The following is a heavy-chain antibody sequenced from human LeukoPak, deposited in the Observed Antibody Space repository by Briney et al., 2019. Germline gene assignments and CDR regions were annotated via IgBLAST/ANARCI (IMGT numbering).Heavy chain of an antibody. CDR3: ARVESYYVESWFDP. D-gene: IGHD1-26*01. J-gene: IGHJ5*02. Sequence: PSETLSLTCAVSGGSISSGGYSWSWIRQPPGKGLEWIGYIYHSGSTYYNPSLKSRVAISVDRSKNQFSLKLSSVTAADTAVYYCARVESYYVESWFDPWGQGTLVTVSS. CDR1: GGSISSGGYS. V-gene: IGHV4-30-2*01. CDR2: IYHSGST.